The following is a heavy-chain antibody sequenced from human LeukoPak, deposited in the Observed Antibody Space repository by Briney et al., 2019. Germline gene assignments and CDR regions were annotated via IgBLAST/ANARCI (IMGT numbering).Heavy chain of an antibody. J-gene: IGHJ4*02. CDR3: ARHGSPDSGSYYFNY. V-gene: IGHV4-39*01. Sequence: PSETLSLTCTVSGGSISSSSYYWGWVRQPRGKVLEWIGSIYYSGSTYYNPSLKSRVTISVDTSKNQFSLKLSSVTAADTAVYYCARHGSPDSGSYYFNYWGQGTLVTVSS. D-gene: IGHD1-26*01. CDR2: IYYSGST. CDR1: GGSISSSSYY.